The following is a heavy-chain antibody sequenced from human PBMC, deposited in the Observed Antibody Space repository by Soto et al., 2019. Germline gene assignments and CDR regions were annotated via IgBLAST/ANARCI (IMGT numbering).Heavy chain of an antibody. CDR1: EFTFNKYG. CDR2: ISDSGAGT. Sequence: GGSLRLSCAASEFTFNKYGMSWVRQAPGKGLEWVSGISDSGAGTYYADSVKGRFTISRDNSKNILYLQMSSLRGEDTAVYYCAKDLAARRLFDTWGQGILVTVSS. CDR3: AKDLAARRLFDT. J-gene: IGHJ5*02. D-gene: IGHD6-6*01. V-gene: IGHV3-23*01.